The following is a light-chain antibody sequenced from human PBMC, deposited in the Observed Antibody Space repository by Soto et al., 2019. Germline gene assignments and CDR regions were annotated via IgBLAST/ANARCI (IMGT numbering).Light chain of an antibody. CDR3: SSYAASDSFVV. J-gene: IGLJ2*01. Sequence: QSVLTQPPSASGSPGQSVTISCTGTSSDVGGYNYVSWYQHHPDKAPKLIIYEVYKRPSGVPDRFSGSKSGNTASLTVSGLQDEDEAEYYCSSYAASDSFVVFGGGTKLTVL. V-gene: IGLV2-8*01. CDR1: SSDVGGYNY. CDR2: EVY.